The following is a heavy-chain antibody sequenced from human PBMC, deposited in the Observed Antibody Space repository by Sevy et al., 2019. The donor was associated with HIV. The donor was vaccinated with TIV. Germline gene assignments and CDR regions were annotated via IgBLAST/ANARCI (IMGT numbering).Heavy chain of an antibody. D-gene: IGHD3-16*02. V-gene: IGHV3-49*04. CDR1: GFTFADHA. Sequence: GGSLRLSCAGSGFTFADHAMSWVRQAPGKGLEWVGFIRSKDYGGTIEYAASVKGRFTISRDDSKGIAYLQMSGLKIEDTAVYYCARKHRFDYWGPGTLVTVSS. CDR2: IRSKDYGGTI. J-gene: IGHJ4*02. CDR3: ARKHRFDY.